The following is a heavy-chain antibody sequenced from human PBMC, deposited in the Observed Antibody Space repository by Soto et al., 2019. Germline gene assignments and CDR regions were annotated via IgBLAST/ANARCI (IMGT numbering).Heavy chain of an antibody. CDR2: ISGSGSTT. CDR1: GFTFSTCA. J-gene: IGHJ1*01. D-gene: IGHD6-19*01. V-gene: IGHV3-23*01. Sequence: GSLRLSCPATGFTFSTCAMNWVRQAPGKGLEWVSTISGSGSTTYYADSVKGRFTISRDNFKNTLYLQMNSLTSEDTAVYYCARDRSADRFVQYFQHWGPGTLVTVSS. CDR3: ARDRSADRFVQYFQH.